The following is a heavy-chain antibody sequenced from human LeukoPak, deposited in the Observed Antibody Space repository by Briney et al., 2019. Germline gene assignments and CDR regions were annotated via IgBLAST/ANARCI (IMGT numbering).Heavy chain of an antibody. CDR1: GDSISYFY. CDR3: ARAALRTPLTYFDY. D-gene: IGHD5-12*01. Sequence: SETLSLTCSVSGDSISYFYWSWIRQAAGRGLEWIGRISGSGSTDYNASLKSRVTMSVDTSKNQLSLKVISVTAADTAVYYCARAALRTPLTYFDYWGQGTLVTVSS. J-gene: IGHJ4*02. CDR2: ISGSGST. V-gene: IGHV4-4*07.